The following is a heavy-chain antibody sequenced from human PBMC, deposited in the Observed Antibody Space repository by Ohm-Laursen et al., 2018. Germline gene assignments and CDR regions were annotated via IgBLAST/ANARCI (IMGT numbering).Heavy chain of an antibody. CDR2: ISWNSGSI. V-gene: IGHV3-9*01. J-gene: IGHJ4*02. Sequence: SLRLSCSASGFTFDDYAMRWVRQAPGKGLEWVSGISWNSGSIGYADSVKGRFTISRDNAKNSLYLQMNSLRAEDTALYYCAKAPVGWELLGGIFDYWGQGTLVTVSS. CDR3: AKAPVGWELLGGIFDY. CDR1: GFTFDDYA. D-gene: IGHD1-26*01.